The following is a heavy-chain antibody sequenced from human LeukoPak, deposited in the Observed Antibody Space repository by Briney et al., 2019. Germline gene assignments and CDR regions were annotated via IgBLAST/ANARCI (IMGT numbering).Heavy chain of an antibody. CDR3: ARNPLGAAAGYYFDY. V-gene: IGHV3-48*03. J-gene: IGHJ4*02. CDR2: ISSSGSTI. D-gene: IGHD6-13*01. CDR1: GFTFSSYE. Sequence: GGSLRLSCAASGFTFSSYEMNWARQAPGKGLEWVSYISSSGSTIYYADSVKGRFTISRDNAKNSLYLQMNSLRAEDTAVYYCARNPLGAAAGYYFDYWGQGTLVTVSS.